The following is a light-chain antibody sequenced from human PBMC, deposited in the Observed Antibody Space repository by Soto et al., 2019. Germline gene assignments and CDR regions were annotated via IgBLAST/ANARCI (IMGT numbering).Light chain of an antibody. CDR1: SSDVGGYSY. CDR2: DVS. CDR3: SSYTSSSTVV. Sequence: QSALTQPASVSGSAGQSITISCTRTSSDVGGYSYVSWYQQHPGKAPKLMIYDVSNRPSGVSNRFSGSRSGNTASLTISGLQAEDEADYYCSSYTSSSTVVFGGGTKLTVL. J-gene: IGLJ2*01. V-gene: IGLV2-14*01.